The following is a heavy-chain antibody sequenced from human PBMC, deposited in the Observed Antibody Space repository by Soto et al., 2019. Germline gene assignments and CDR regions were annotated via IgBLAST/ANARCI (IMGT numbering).Heavy chain of an antibody. CDR3: ASDSTAYSGSYYLLSTLDY. D-gene: IGHD1-26*01. Sequence: QVQLVESGGGVVQPGRSLRLSCAASGFTFSSYGMHWVRQAPGKGLEWVAVIWYDGSNKYYADSVKGRFTISRDNSKNTLYLQMNSLRAEDTAVYYCASDSTAYSGSYYLLSTLDYWGQGTLVTVSS. J-gene: IGHJ4*02. CDR1: GFTFSSYG. V-gene: IGHV3-33*01. CDR2: IWYDGSNK.